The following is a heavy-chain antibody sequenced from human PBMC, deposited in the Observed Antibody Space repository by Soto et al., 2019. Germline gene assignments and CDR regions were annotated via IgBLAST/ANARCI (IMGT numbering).Heavy chain of an antibody. CDR2: IFHGATT. J-gene: IGHJ3*01. Sequence: QMQLHESGPGLVKPSGTLSLACDVSGVSVTSDNWWSWVRQPPGKGLEWIGEIFHGATTNYNPSFKSRVTISVDNSKDQFSLTLTSVTAADTAIYYCTKNGWYSTDVWGQGTMVTVPS. CDR1: GVSVTSDNW. CDR3: TKNGWYSTDV. V-gene: IGHV4-4*02. D-gene: IGHD6-19*01.